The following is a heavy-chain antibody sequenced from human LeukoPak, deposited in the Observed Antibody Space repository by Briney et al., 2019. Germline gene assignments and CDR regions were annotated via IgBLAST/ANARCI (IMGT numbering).Heavy chain of an antibody. CDR3: AKDDCSSTSCYLGAFDI. CDR1: GFTFSSYG. J-gene: IGHJ3*02. CDR2: IRYDGSNK. D-gene: IGHD2-2*01. Sequence: GGSLRLSCAASGFTFSSYGMHWVRQAPGKGLEWVAFIRYDGSNKYYADSVKGRFTISRDNSKNTLYLQMNSLRAEDTAVYYCAKDDCSSTSCYLGAFDIWGQGTMVTVSS. V-gene: IGHV3-30*02.